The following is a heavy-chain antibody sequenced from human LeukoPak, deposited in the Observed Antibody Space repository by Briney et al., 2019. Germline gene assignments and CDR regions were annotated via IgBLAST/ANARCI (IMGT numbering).Heavy chain of an antibody. V-gene: IGHV1-8*01. D-gene: IGHD2-2*01. CDR1: GYTFTSYD. Sequence: ASVKVSCKASGYTFTSYDINWVRQATGQGLEWMGWMNPNSGNTGYAQKFQGRVTMTRNTSISTAYMELSSLKSEDTAVYYCARGKCSSTSCPTNYYYGMDVWGQGTTVTVSS. CDR3: ARGKCSSTSCPTNYYYGMDV. CDR2: MNPNSGNT. J-gene: IGHJ6*02.